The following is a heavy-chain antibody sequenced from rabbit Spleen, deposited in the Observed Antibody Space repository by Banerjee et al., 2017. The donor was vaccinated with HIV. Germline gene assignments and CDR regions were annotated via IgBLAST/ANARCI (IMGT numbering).Heavy chain of an antibody. CDR2: IDTGSSGFT. J-gene: IGHJ6*01. Sequence: QEQLEESGGGLVKPEGSLTLTWTASGFSFTDNDVMCWVRQAPGKGLEWIGCIDTGSSGFTYFATWAKGRFTCSKTSSTTVTLQMTRLTAADTATYFCARDTSSSFSSYGMDLWGPGTLVTVS. D-gene: IGHD1-1*01. V-gene: IGHV1S45*01. CDR1: GFSFTDNDV. CDR3: ARDTSSSFSSYGMDL.